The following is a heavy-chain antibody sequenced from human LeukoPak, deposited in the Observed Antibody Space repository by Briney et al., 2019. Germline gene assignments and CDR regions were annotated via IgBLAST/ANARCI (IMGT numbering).Heavy chain of an antibody. CDR1: GFTFSSYE. CDR3: VRDPGITGTSY. J-gene: IGHJ4*02. CDR2: ISGSGSTI. V-gene: IGHV3-48*03. Sequence: GGSLRPSCAASGFTFSSYEMNWVRQAPGKGLQWVSYISGSGSTIYYTDPVKGRFIISRDNAKNSLYLQMNSLRAEDTAVYYCVRDPGITGTSYWGQGTLVTVSS. D-gene: IGHD1-20*01.